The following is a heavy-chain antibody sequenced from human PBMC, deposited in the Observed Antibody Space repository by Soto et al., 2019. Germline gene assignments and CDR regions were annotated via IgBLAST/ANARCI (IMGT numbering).Heavy chain of an antibody. V-gene: IGHV3-23*01. J-gene: IGHJ4*02. CDR1: GFTFSNYA. CDR2: IGTGGDT. Sequence: EVQLLESGGGLVQPGGSLRLSCAASGFTFSNYAMNWGRQAPGKGLEWVSSIGTGGDTNYVDSVKGRFTISRDNSRDTLYLQMNSLRAEDTALYYCAKNYYFDNWGQGTLVTVSS. CDR3: AKNYYFDN.